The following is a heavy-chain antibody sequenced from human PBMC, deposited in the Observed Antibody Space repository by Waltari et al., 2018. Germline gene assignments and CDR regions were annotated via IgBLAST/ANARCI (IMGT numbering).Heavy chain of an antibody. D-gene: IGHD2-2*01. J-gene: IGHJ4*02. V-gene: IGHV1-46*04. CDR1: GYTFTDFY. Sequence: QVQLVQSGAEVKKPGASVKVSCQASGYTFTDFYMHWVRQATGQGLEWMGIVNPNGGSTTYAQKLQDRVTMTRDTSTSTVYMELSSLRSEDTAVYYCARAGSTLIWGVAEWGQGTLVTVSS. CDR3: ARAGSTLIWGVAE. CDR2: VNPNGGST.